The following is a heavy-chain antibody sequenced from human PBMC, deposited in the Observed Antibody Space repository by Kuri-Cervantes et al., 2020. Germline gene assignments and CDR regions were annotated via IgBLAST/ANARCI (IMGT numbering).Heavy chain of an antibody. D-gene: IGHD3-3*01. V-gene: IGHV3-21*01. J-gene: IGHJ4*02. Sequence: GGSLRLSCAASGFTFDDYAMHWVRQAPGKGLEWVSSISSSSSYIYYADSVKGRFTISRDNAKNSLYLQMNSLRAEDTAVYYCARVYDFWSGYYYFDYWGQGTLVTVSS. CDR2: ISSSSSYI. CDR1: GFTFDDYA. CDR3: ARVYDFWSGYYYFDY.